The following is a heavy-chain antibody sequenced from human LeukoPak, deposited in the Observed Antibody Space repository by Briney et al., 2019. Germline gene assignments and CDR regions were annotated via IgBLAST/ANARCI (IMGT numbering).Heavy chain of an antibody. CDR2: IGTAGDT. J-gene: IGHJ3*02. CDR3: SRGGAPAGYAYDI. D-gene: IGHD6-13*01. Sequence: GGSLRLSCAASGFTFSNFDMHWVRHATGEGLEWVSAIGTAGDTYYPASVKGRFTISRENAKDSFYLQMNSLRAEDTAVYYCSRGGAPAGYAYDIWGHGTVVTVSS. CDR1: GFTFSNFD. V-gene: IGHV3-13*01.